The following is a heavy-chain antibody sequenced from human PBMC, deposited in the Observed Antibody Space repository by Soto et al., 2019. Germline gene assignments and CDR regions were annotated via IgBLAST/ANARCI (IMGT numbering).Heavy chain of an antibody. J-gene: IGHJ4*02. CDR1: GSSFSSYA. V-gene: IGHV3-23*01. CDR2: ISGSDGKT. Sequence: TRRSLSPSCAPAGSSFSSYAIGWVRQAPGKGLEWVSTISGSDGKTFYADTVRGRFSISRDTSKNTLYLQMNSLRADDTAVYYCARWSYLDYWGQGTRVTVSS. CDR3: ARWSYLDY. D-gene: IGHD3-3*01.